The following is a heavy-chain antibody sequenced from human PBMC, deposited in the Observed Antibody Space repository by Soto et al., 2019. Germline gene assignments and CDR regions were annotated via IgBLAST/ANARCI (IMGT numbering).Heavy chain of an antibody. Sequence: SETLSLTCAVSGGSISSGCYSWSWIRQPPGKGLEGIGYIYHSGSTNYNPSLKSRVTISVDTSKNQFSLKLSSVTAADTAVYYCARVGLDYYGSGSYYDPSSHDGYGMDVWGQGTTVTVSS. CDR3: ARVGLDYYGSGSYYDPSSHDGYGMDV. D-gene: IGHD3-10*01. J-gene: IGHJ6*02. CDR2: IYHSGST. V-gene: IGHV4-30-2*01. CDR1: GGSISSGCYS.